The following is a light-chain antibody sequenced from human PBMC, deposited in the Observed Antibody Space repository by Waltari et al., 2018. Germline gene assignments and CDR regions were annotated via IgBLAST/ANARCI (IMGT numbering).Light chain of an antibody. Sequence: QLVVTQSPSASASLGASVNLTCTLSSGHSSYAISWHQQQSEKAPRYLMKVRSDGSHTKGDGIPVRFSGSSSGAERYLTISSLQPEDEADYYCQTWGTGFVVFGGGTKLTVL. CDR1: SGHSSYA. CDR2: VRSDGSH. CDR3: QTWGTGFVV. V-gene: IGLV4-69*02. J-gene: IGLJ2*01.